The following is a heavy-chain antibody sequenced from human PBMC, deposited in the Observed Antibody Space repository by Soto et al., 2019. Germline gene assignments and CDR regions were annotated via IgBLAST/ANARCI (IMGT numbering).Heavy chain of an antibody. V-gene: IGHV1-69*13. D-gene: IGHD1-7*01. Sequence: GASVKVSCKASGGTFSSYTISWVRQAPGQGLEWMGGIIPIFGTANYAQKFQGRVTVTADESTSTAYMELSSLRSEDTAVYYCARSPLELPNWLDPWGQGTLVTVYS. CDR3: ARSPLELPNWLDP. CDR1: GGTFSSYT. CDR2: IIPIFGTA. J-gene: IGHJ5*02.